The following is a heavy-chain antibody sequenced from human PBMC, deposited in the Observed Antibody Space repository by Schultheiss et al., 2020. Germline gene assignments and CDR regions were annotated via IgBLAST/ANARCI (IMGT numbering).Heavy chain of an antibody. CDR1: GFTFSSYA. V-gene: IGHV3-30*04. CDR2: ISYDGSNK. CDR3: AKDLITMVRGVIRNYYGMDV. J-gene: IGHJ6*02. D-gene: IGHD3-10*01. Sequence: GGSLRLSCAASGFTFSSYAMHWVRQAPGKGLEWVAVISYDGSNKYYADSVKGRFTISRDNAKNSLYLQMNSLRAEDTAVYYCAKDLITMVRGVIRNYYGMDVWGQGTTVTVSS.